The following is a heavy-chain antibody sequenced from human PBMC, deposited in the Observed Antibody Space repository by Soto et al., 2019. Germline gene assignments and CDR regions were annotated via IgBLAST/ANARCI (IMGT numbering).Heavy chain of an antibody. D-gene: IGHD3-10*01. CDR2: IHYSGST. J-gene: IGHJ4*02. CDR1: GDSISSADSY. V-gene: IGHV4-30-4*01. Sequence: KTSETLSLTCTVSGDSISSADSYWSWIRQPPGKGLEWIGHIHYSGSTYYNPSLKSRLSMSVDTSKNQFSLKLSSVTAADTAVYYCARHDYDGSGSPDYWGQGTMVTVS. CDR3: ARHDYDGSGSPDY.